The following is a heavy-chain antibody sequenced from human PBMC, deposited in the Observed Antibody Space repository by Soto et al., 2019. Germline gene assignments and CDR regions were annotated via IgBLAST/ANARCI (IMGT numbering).Heavy chain of an antibody. CDR1: GYTFIGHY. CDR3: AREAGTTGNYYYGMDV. D-gene: IGHD1-7*01. J-gene: IGHJ6*02. V-gene: IGHV1-2*02. CDR2: TNPSSGAT. Sequence: QVQLVQSGAEVKKPGASVKVSCKACGYTFIGHYLHWVRQAPGQGLEWLGWTNPSSGATNFAQKFQGRVTMTRDTSISTAYLELSRLRSDDTAVYYCAREAGTTGNYYYGMDVWGQGTTVTVSS.